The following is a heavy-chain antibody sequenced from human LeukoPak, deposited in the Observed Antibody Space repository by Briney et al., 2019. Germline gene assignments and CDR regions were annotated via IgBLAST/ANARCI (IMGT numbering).Heavy chain of an antibody. CDR3: ARSREYYYDSSGYYYFRPDAFDI. J-gene: IGHJ3*02. V-gene: IGHV1-18*01. Sequence: ASVKVSRKASGYTFTSYGISWVRQAPGQGLEWMGWISAYNGNTNYAQKLQGRVTMTTDTSTSTAYMELRSLRSDDTAVYYCARSREYYYDSSGYYYFRPDAFDIWGQGTMVTVSS. CDR1: GYTFTSYG. D-gene: IGHD3-22*01. CDR2: ISAYNGNT.